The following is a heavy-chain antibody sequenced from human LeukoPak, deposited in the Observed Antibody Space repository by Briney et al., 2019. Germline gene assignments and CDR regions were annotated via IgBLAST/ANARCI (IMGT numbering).Heavy chain of an antibody. V-gene: IGHV3-23*01. Sequence: GGSLILSCAASGFAFSSYAMSWVRQAPGKGLEWVSSINGAGGGTYYADSVKGRFTISRDNAKNSLYLQMNSLRAEDTAVYYCARDGSGTVDAFDIWGQGTMVTVSS. CDR2: INGAGGGT. CDR1: GFAFSSYA. CDR3: ARDGSGTVDAFDI. D-gene: IGHD3-10*01. J-gene: IGHJ3*02.